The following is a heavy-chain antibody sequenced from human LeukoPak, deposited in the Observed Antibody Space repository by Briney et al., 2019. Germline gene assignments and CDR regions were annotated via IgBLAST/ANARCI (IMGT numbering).Heavy chain of an antibody. CDR3: AKPSNYYGSATDAFDF. Sequence: SETLSLTCAVYGGSFSGYYWSWIRQPPGKGLEWIGEINHSGSTNYNPYLKSRVTISVDTSKNQFSLKLSSVTAADTAVYYCAKPSNYYGSATDAFDFWGQGTMVTVSS. D-gene: IGHD3-10*01. CDR2: INHSGST. V-gene: IGHV4-34*01. CDR1: GGSFSGYY. J-gene: IGHJ3*01.